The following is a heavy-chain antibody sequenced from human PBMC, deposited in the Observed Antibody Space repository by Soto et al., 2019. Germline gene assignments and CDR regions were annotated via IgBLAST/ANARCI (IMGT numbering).Heavy chain of an antibody. Sequence: GGSLRLSCAASGFTFDDYAMHWVRQAPGKGLEWVSGISWNSGSIGYADSVKGRFTISRDNAKNSLYLQMNSLRAEDTALYYCAKAMITFGGVIASFDYWGQGTLVTVSS. D-gene: IGHD3-16*02. CDR3: AKAMITFGGVIASFDY. V-gene: IGHV3-9*01. J-gene: IGHJ4*02. CDR1: GFTFDDYA. CDR2: ISWNSGSI.